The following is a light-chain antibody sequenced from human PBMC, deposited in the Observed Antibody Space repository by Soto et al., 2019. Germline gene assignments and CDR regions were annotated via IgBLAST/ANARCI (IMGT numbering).Light chain of an antibody. V-gene: IGKV3-15*01. J-gene: IGKJ2*01. CDR1: QSVDIN. CDR3: QQYSKWPPRYT. CDR2: EAS. Sequence: EIVMTQSPVTLSASPGERVSLSCRASQSVDINLAWYQQKPGQAPRLLIYEASTRASDAPSRFSGSGSGTDFTLTISSLQPEDFAIYFCQQYSKWPPRYTFGQGTKVDNK.